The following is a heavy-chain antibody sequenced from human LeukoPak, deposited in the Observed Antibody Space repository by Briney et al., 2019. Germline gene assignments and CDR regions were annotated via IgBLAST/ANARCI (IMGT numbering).Heavy chain of an antibody. CDR1: GFTFSTYA. V-gene: IGHV3-30*18. D-gene: IGHD2-15*01. Sequence: QPGGSLRLSCAASGFTFSTYAMHWVRQAPGKGLEWVALISYDGSNKNQADSVRGRFIISRGNSKNTLYLQMNGLRTEGTAVYYCAKPAGYCSGGSCALFDYWGQGTLVTVSS. J-gene: IGHJ4*02. CDR3: AKPAGYCSGGSCALFDY. CDR2: ISYDGSNK.